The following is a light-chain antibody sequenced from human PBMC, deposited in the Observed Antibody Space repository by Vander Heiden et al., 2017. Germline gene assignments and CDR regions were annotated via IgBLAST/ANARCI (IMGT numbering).Light chain of an antibody. CDR3: QVWDSSSDHRWV. V-gene: IGLV3-21*02. J-gene: IGLJ3*02. Sequence: SYALTQPPSVSVAPVSTARITCGGSNIGSKSVHWYQQKPGQAPVLVVYDDSDRPSGIPERFSGYNSGNTATLTISRVEAGDEADYYCQVWDSSSDHRWVFGGGTKLTVL. CDR2: DDS. CDR1: NIGSKS.